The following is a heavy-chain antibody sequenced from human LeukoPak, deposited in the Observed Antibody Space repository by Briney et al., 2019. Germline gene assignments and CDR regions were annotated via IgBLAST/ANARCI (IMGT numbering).Heavy chain of an antibody. CDR2: IYHSGST. CDR3: ARTLQTVPSGSYYLAYYFDY. V-gene: IGHV4-30-2*02. D-gene: IGHD1-26*01. J-gene: IGHJ4*02. CDR1: GGSNSSGGYS. Sequence: SETLSLTCAVSGGSNSSGGYSWSWIRQPPGKGLEWIGYIYHSGSTYYNPSLKSRVTISVDTSKNQFSLKLSSVTAADTAVYYCARTLQTVPSGSYYLAYYFDYWGQGTLVTVSS.